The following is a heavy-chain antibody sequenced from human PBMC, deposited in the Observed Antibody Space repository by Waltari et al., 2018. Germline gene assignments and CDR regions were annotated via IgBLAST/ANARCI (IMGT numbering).Heavy chain of an antibody. CDR2: INQSGSN. D-gene: IGHD6-6*01. Sequence: QVQLQQWGAGLLKPSETLSLTCAVYGGSFSGYYWSWIRQPPGKGLEWIGEINQSGSNNYNPSRKSRVTISVDTSKTQFSLKLSSVTAADTAVYYCARGGGGSSSLYYYYYGMDVWGQGTTVTVSS. CDR1: GGSFSGYY. J-gene: IGHJ6*02. CDR3: ARGGGGSSSLYYYYYGMDV. V-gene: IGHV4-34*01.